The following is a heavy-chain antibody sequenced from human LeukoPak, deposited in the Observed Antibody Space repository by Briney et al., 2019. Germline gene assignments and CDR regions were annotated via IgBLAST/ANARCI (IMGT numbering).Heavy chain of an antibody. V-gene: IGHV1-18*01. CDR3: ASRVRSSGSAWYFDL. Sequence: GASVKVSCKASGYTFTSYGISWVRQAPGQGLEWMGWISAYNGNTNYAQKLQGRVTITTDTSTSTAYMELRSLRSDDTAVYYCASRVRSSGSAWYFDLWGRGTLVTVSS. CDR2: ISAYNGNT. J-gene: IGHJ2*01. D-gene: IGHD1-26*01. CDR1: GYTFTSYG.